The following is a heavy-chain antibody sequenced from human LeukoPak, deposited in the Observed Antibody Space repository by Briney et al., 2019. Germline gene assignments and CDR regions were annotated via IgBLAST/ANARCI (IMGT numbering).Heavy chain of an antibody. CDR3: ARVGHCSSTSCYTDPSTYYFDY. J-gene: IGHJ4*02. V-gene: IGHV1-18*01. CDR2: ISAYNGNT. CDR1: GYTFTSYG. D-gene: IGHD2-2*02. Sequence: ASVKVSCKASGYTFTSYGISWVRQAPGQGLEWMGWISAYNGNTNYAQKLQGRVTMTTDTSTSTAYMELRSLRSDDTAVYYCARVGHCSSTSCYTDPSTYYFDYWGQGTLVTVSS.